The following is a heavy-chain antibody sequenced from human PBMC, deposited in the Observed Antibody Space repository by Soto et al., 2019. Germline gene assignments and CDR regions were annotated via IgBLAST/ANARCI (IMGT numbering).Heavy chain of an antibody. Sequence: EVQLLESGGGLVQPGGSLRLSCAASGFTLSSYAVSWVRQATGKGLKWVSAFSGSFSTTYLADSVRGRFAISSDRAKNMLYLEMNNPRAEDTALYFCARSQPAIVGGPGGTFDIWGQGTMVTVSS. V-gene: IGHV3-23*01. J-gene: IGHJ3*02. D-gene: IGHD1-26*01. CDR3: ARSQPAIVGGPGGTFDI. CDR2: FSGSFSTT. CDR1: GFTLSSYA.